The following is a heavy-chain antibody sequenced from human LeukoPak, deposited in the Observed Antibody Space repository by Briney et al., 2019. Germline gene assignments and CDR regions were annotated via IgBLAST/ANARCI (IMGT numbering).Heavy chain of an antibody. CDR2: IYSGST. V-gene: IGHV4-59*01. Sequence: SETLSLTCSVSGGSISSYYWSWIRQPPGKRLEWIGYIYSGSTNYNPSLKSRVTISVDTSKNQFSLKLTSVTAADTAMYYCARAGDFWSGYATWGQGTLVTVSS. CDR1: GGSISSYY. CDR3: ARAGDFWSGYAT. D-gene: IGHD3-3*01. J-gene: IGHJ5*02.